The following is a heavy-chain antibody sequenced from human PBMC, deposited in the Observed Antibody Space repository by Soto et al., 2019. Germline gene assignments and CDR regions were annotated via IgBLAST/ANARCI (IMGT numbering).Heavy chain of an antibody. J-gene: IGHJ4*02. D-gene: IGHD6-13*01. CDR2: VYHSGTT. CDR1: GDSVTSGYY. Sequence: KSSETLSLTCAVSGDSVTSGYYWGWIRQPPGKGLEWIGSVYHSGTTYYSPSLKSRVTISLDTSKNQFSLKLSSVTAADTAFYYCTRSLYSASWYAGYWGQGTLVTVSS. CDR3: TRSLYSASWYAGY. V-gene: IGHV4-38-2*01.